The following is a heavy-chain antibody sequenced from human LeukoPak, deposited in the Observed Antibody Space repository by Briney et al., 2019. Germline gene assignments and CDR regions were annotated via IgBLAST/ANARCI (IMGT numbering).Heavy chain of an antibody. CDR2: ISSSGSTI. CDR1: GFTFSDYY. Sequence: GGSLRLSCAASGFTFSDYYMSWIRQAPGKGLEWVSYISSSGSTIYYADSVKGRFTISRDNAKNLLYLQMNSLRADDTSIYYCARDPARFGSGYYPENWGPGTQVTVSS. D-gene: IGHD3-22*01. J-gene: IGHJ4*02. CDR3: ARDPARFGSGYYPEN. V-gene: IGHV3-11*04.